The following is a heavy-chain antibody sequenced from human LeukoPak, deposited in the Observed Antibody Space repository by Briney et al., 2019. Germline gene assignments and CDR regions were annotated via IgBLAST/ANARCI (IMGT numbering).Heavy chain of an antibody. Sequence: PSQTLSLTCTVSGGSISSGGYYWSWIRQHPGKGLEWIGYIYYSGSTYYNPSLKSRVIISVDTSKNQFSLKLISVTAADTAVYYCARDRVDSSGYYIYYYGMDVWGQGTTVTVSS. D-gene: IGHD3-22*01. CDR1: GGSISSGGYY. CDR3: ARDRVDSSGYYIYYYGMDV. V-gene: IGHV4-31*03. CDR2: IYYSGST. J-gene: IGHJ6*02.